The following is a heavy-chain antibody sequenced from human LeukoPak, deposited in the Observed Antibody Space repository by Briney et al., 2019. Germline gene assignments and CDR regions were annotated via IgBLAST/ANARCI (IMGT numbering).Heavy chain of an antibody. V-gene: IGHV3-48*01. CDR2: ISSSSSTI. CDR1: GFTFSSYS. J-gene: IGHJ4*02. CDR3: AKAHFVDERVPAATPADY. D-gene: IGHD2-2*01. Sequence: PGGSLRLSCAASGFTFSSYSMNWVRQAPGKGLEWVSYISSSSSTIYYADSVKGRFTISRDNAKNSLYLQMNSLRAEDTAVYYCAKAHFVDERVPAATPADYWGQGTLVTVSS.